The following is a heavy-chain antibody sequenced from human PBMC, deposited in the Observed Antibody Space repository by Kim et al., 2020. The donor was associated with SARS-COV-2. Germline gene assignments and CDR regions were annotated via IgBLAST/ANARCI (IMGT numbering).Heavy chain of an antibody. CDR1: GGSITSSNW. J-gene: IGHJ4*02. CDR3: AKGDHMVRGVMMY. V-gene: IGHV4-4*02. Sequence: SETLSLTCAVSGGSITSSNWWSWVRQPPGKGLEWIGDIYYRGNTKYNSSLKSRVTISVDTSQNQFSLKLNSVTAADMAVYYCAKGDHMVRGVMMYWGQGILVTVSS. D-gene: IGHD3-10*01. CDR2: IYYRGNT.